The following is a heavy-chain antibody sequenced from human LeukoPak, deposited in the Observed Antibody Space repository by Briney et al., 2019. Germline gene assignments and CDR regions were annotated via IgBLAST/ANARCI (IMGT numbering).Heavy chain of an antibody. D-gene: IGHD2-21*01. J-gene: IGHJ3*02. CDR1: GFTFSSSW. CDR3: ARVGAYCGGDCYRGNDAFDN. Sequence: GGSLRLSCAASGFTFSSSWMSWVRQAPGKGLEWVANIKQDGSEKYFVDSVKGRFTISRDNAKNSLYLQMNSLRAEDTAVYYCARVGAYCGGDCYRGNDAFDNWGQGTVVTVSS. V-gene: IGHV3-7*01. CDR2: IKQDGSEK.